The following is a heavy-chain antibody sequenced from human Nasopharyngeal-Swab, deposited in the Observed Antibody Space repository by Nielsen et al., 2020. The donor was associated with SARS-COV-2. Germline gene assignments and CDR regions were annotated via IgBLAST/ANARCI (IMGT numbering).Heavy chain of an antibody. J-gene: IGHJ6*04. V-gene: IGHV3-30-3*01. CDR2: ISYDGSNK. Sequence: GESLKISRAASGFTFSSYAMHWVRQAPGKGLEWVAVISYDGSNKYYADSVKGRFTISRDNSKNTLYLQMNSLRAEDTAVYYCARDLGDVWGKGTTVTVSS. CDR1: GFTFSSYA. CDR3: ARDLGDV.